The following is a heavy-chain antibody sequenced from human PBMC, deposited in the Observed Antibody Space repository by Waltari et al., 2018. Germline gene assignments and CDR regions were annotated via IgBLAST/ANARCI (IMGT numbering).Heavy chain of an antibody. D-gene: IGHD1-1*01. J-gene: IGHJ6*02. CDR3: ATDGAGTTGTDYYYGMDV. CDR1: GYTLTELS. Sequence: QVQLVQSGAEVKKPGASVKVSCKVSGYTLTELSMHWVRPAPGKGLEWMGGFGPEDGETIYAQKFQGRVTMTEDTSTDTAYMELSSLRSEDTAVYYCATDGAGTTGTDYYYGMDVWGQGTTVTVSS. CDR2: FGPEDGET. V-gene: IGHV1-24*01.